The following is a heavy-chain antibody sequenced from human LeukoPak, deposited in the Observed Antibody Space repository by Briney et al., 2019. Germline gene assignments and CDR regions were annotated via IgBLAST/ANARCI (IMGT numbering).Heavy chain of an antibody. Sequence: SETLSLTCAVSGDSISSSNWWSWVRQPPGKGLEWIVEIYHSGSTNYNPSLKSRVTISVDKSKNQFSLKLSSVTAADTAVYYCARFQTHGIVGATDYWGQGTLVTVSS. J-gene: IGHJ4*02. V-gene: IGHV4-4*02. D-gene: IGHD1-26*01. CDR2: IYHSGST. CDR3: ARFQTHGIVGATDY. CDR1: GDSISSSNW.